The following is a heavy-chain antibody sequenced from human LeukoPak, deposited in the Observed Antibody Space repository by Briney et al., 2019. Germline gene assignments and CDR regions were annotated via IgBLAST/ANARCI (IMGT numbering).Heavy chain of an antibody. CDR2: SYHSGST. Sequence: TSGTLSLTCAVSGGSISSSNWWSWVRQPPGKGLEWIGESYHSGSTNYNPSLKSRVTISVDKSKNQFSLKLSSVTAADTAVYYCAVGGVYLRGGAEAFDIWGQGTMVTVSS. V-gene: IGHV4-4*02. CDR3: AVGGVYLRGGAEAFDI. J-gene: IGHJ3*02. D-gene: IGHD3-10*01. CDR1: GGSISSSNW.